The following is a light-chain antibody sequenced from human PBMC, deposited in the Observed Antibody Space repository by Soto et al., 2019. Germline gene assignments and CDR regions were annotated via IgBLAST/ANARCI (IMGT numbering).Light chain of an antibody. CDR3: NSYTTSATYV. Sequence: QSALTQPPSVSGSPGQSVTISCTGTGSDVGSYNRVSWYQQPPGTAPKLMIYEVSNRPSGVPDRFSGSKSGNTASLTISGLQAEDEADYYCNSYTTSATYVFGTGTKVTVL. CDR1: GSDVGSYNR. J-gene: IGLJ1*01. V-gene: IGLV2-18*02. CDR2: EVS.